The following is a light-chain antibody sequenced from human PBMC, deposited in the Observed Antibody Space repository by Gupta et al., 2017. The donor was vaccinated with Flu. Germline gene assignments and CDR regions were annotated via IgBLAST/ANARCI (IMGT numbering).Light chain of an antibody. V-gene: IGLV2-11*01. J-gene: IGLJ1*01. Sequence: ALTQPRRVSGSPGQAVTISCTGTSSDVGGYNYVSWYQQHPGTAPNLLIYDDSKRHSGVPDRFSGSKSGTTASLTITGLQAEDEADYYCYSYEGNHTLYVFGAGTKVTVL. CDR2: DDS. CDR1: SSDVGGYNY. CDR3: YSYEGNHTLYV.